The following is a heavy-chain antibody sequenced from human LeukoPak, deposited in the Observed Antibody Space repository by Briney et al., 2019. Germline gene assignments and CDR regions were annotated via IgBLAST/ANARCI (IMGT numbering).Heavy chain of an antibody. J-gene: IGHJ6*04. CDR2: IDYSGSS. Sequence: PSETLSLTCTVSGGSISSGDYYWSWIRQPPGTGLEWIGYIDYSGSSYYNPPLKRRRTISVDTSKNQFSLKLSSVTAADTAVYYCARAGKYDGSGYEFYYYYFMDVWGKGTTVTVSS. CDR1: GGSISSGDYY. D-gene: IGHD3-22*01. CDR3: ARAGKYDGSGYEFYYYYFMDV. V-gene: IGHV4-30-4*08.